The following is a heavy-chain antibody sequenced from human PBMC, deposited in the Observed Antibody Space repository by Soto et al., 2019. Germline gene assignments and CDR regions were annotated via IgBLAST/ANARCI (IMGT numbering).Heavy chain of an antibody. D-gene: IGHD6-6*01. CDR1: GGSISSGDYY. CDR2: INHSGST. CDR3: ARKTRRGDAFDI. V-gene: IGHV4-39*07. Sequence: SETLSLTCTVSGGSISSGDYYWSWIRQPPGKGLEWIGEINHSGSTNYNPSLKSRVTISVDTSKNQFSLKLSSVTAADTAVYYCARKTRRGDAFDIWGQGTMVTVSS. J-gene: IGHJ3*02.